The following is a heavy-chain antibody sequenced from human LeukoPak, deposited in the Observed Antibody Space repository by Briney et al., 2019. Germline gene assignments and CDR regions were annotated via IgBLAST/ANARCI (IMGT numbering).Heavy chain of an antibody. D-gene: IGHD7-27*01. CDR3: ARDSATGNWFDP. V-gene: IGHV4-39*07. CDR1: GGSISSSSYY. Sequence: KPSETLSLTCTVSGGSISSSSYYWGWIRQPPGKGLEWIGSIYYSGSTYYNPSLKSRVTISVDTSKNQFSLKLSSVTAADTAVYYCARDSATGNWFDPWGQGTLVTVSS. J-gene: IGHJ5*02. CDR2: IYYSGST.